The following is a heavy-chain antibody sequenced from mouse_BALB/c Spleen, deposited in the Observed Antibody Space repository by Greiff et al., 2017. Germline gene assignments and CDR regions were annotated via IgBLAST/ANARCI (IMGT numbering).Heavy chain of an antibody. CDR2: IYPSDSYT. D-gene: IGHD3-3*01. Sequence: QVQLQQPGAELVRPGASVKLSCKASGYTFTSYWINWVKQRPGQGLEWIGNIYPSDSYTNYNQKFKDKATLTVDKSSSTAYMQLSSPTSEDSAVYYCTRGDEDYWGQGTTLTVSS. V-gene: IGHV1-69*02. CDR3: TRGDEDY. CDR1: GYTFTSYW. J-gene: IGHJ2*01.